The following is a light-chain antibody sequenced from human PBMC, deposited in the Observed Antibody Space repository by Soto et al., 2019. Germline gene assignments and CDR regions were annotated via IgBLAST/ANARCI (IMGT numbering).Light chain of an antibody. CDR2: GAS. J-gene: IGKJ1*01. CDR3: QQYDSWPRT. CDR1: QSVSNY. V-gene: IGKV3-15*01. Sequence: EVVMTQSPATLSVSPGERATLSCRASQSVSNYLAWYQQKPGQAPRLLISGASTRATGIPARFSGGGSGTEFTLTISSLQSEDFAVYYCQQYDSWPRTFGQGTNVEI.